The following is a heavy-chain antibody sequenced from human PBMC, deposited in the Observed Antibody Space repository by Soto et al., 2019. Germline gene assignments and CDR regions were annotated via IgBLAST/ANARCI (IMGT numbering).Heavy chain of an antibody. CDR1: GNSFSNYW. CDR3: VRPVGLTTVVSPAALDI. CDR2: IHLVDSDA. Sequence: PVESLKISCKGSGNSFSNYWIGWVRQTPGKGLEWMGIIHLVDSDARYSPSFQGQVTISADKSILTAYLQWSSLRASDTALYYCVRPVGLTTVVSPAALDIWGQGTMVTVSS. D-gene: IGHD4-17*01. J-gene: IGHJ3*02. V-gene: IGHV5-51*01.